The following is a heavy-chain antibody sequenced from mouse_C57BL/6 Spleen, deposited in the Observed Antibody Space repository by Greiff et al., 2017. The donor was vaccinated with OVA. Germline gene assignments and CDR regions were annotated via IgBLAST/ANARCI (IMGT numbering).Heavy chain of an antibody. Sequence: EVMLVESGEGLVKPGGSLKLSCAASGFTFSSYAMSWVRQTPEKRLEWVAYISSGGDYIYYADTVKGRFTISRDNARNTLYLQMSSLKSEDTAMYYGTRDRSGSSYEEYYFDYWGQGTTLTVSS. CDR1: GFTFSSYA. D-gene: IGHD1-1*01. J-gene: IGHJ2*01. CDR3: TRDRSGSSYEEYYFDY. V-gene: IGHV5-9-1*02. CDR2: ISSGGDYI.